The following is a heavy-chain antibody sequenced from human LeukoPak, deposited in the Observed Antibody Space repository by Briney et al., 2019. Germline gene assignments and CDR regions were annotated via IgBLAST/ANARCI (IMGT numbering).Heavy chain of an antibody. J-gene: IGHJ4*02. CDR1: GFTFSSYG. Sequence: GGSLRLSCAASGFTFSSYGMHWVRQAPGKGLEWVALISNDGINTYYADSVKGRFTISRDNSKNTLYLQMNSLRAEDTAVYYCAKDLYYYDSSGYSLFDYWGQGTLVTVSS. CDR2: ISNDGINT. CDR3: AKDLYYYDSSGYSLFDY. D-gene: IGHD3-22*01. V-gene: IGHV3-30*18.